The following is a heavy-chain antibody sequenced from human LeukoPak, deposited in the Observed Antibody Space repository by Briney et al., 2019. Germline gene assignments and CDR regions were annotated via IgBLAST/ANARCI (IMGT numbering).Heavy chain of an antibody. CDR1: GYTFTSYA. D-gene: IGHD2-2*01. CDR3: ASRGYCSSTSCQKAYYYYYYMDV. J-gene: IGHJ6*03. Sequence: SVKVSCKASGYTFTSYAMHWVRQAPGQGLEWMGGIIPIFGTANYAQKFQGRVTITADESTSTAYMELSSLRSEDTAVYYCASRGYCSSTSCQKAYYYYYYMDVWGKGTTVTVSS. CDR2: IIPIFGTA. V-gene: IGHV1-69*13.